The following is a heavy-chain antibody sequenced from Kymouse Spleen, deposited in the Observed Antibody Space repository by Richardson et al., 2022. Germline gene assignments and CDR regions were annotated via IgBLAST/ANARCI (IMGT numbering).Heavy chain of an antibody. V-gene: IGHV4-39*01. J-gene: IGHJ6*02. D-gene: IGHD3-10*01. Sequence: QLQLQESGPGLVKPSETLSLTCTVSGGSISSSSYYWGWIRQPPGKGLEWIGSIYYSGSTYYNPSLKSRVTISVDTSKNQFSLKLSSVTAADTAVYYCARHPYYYGSGSPLYYYGMDVWGQGTTVTVSS. CDR2: IYYSGST. CDR3: ARHPYYYGSGSPLYYYGMDV. CDR1: GGSISSSSYY.